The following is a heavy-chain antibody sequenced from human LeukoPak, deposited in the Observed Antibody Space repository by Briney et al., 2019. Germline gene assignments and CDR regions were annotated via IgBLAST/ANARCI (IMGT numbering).Heavy chain of an antibody. J-gene: IGHJ3*02. CDR2: IFYSGST. CDR3: AKSKGYGLIDI. Sequence: SETLSLTCTVSSGSISTSNYYWGWVRQPPGKALEGIGNIFYSGSTYYSPSFMSRVTISLDTSRHQFSLKLNSVTAADTAVYYCAKSKGYGLIDIWGQGTMVTVSS. CDR1: SGSISTSNYY. D-gene: IGHD2/OR15-2a*01. V-gene: IGHV4-39*07.